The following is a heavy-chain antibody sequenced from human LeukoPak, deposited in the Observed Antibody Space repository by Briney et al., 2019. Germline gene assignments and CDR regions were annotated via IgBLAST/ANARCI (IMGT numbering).Heavy chain of an antibody. CDR1: GFTFSDYY. CDR2: INWNGGST. D-gene: IGHD6-13*01. J-gene: IGHJ6*03. Sequence: GSLRLSCTASGFTFSDYYMSWIRQAPGKGLEWVSGINWNGGSTGYADSVKGRFTISRDNAKNSLYLQMNSLRAEDTALYYCARDRGIAAAPGYYYYYMDVWGKGTTVTVSS. CDR3: ARDRGIAAAPGYYYYYMDV. V-gene: IGHV3-20*04.